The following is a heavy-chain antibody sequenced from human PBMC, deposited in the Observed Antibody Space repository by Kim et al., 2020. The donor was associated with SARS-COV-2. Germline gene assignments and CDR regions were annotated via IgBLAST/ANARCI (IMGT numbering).Heavy chain of an antibody. J-gene: IGHJ4*02. CDR3: AGVPQQWLEFDY. CDR1: GFTFSSYS. D-gene: IGHD6-19*01. V-gene: IGHV3-48*02. CDR2: IRSSSSTI. Sequence: GGSLRLSCAASGFTFSSYSMNWVRQAPGKGLEWVSYIRSSSSTIYYADSVKGRFTISRDNAKNSLYLQMNSLRDEDTAVYYCAGVPQQWLEFDYWGQGTLVTVSS.